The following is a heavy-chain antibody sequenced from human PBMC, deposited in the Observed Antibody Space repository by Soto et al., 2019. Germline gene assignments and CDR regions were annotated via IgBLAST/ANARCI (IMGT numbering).Heavy chain of an antibody. J-gene: IGHJ5*01. D-gene: IGHD3-3*01. CDR1: GDSINNDVYY. CDR2: IYYSGSA. Sequence: QLQESGPGLVKPSQTLSLTCSVSGDSINNDVYYWTWNPQHPLKGLEWIGSIYYSGSASYNPSLKSRVTISADTSKNQFSLQLTAVTAADTAVYYYATNRFNRPDWFDSWGQGALVTVSS. CDR3: ATNRFNRPDWFDS. V-gene: IGHV4-31*03.